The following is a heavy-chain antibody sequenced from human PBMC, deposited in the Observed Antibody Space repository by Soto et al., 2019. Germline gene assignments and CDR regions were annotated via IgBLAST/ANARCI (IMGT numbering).Heavy chain of an antibody. D-gene: IGHD5-12*01. CDR2: INHSGST. Sequence: SETLSLTCAVYGGSFSGHYWSWIRQPPGKGLGWIGEINHSGSTNYNPSLKSRVTISVDTSKNQFSLKLSSVTAADTAVYYCANRAHGYYFDYWGQGTLVTVSS. V-gene: IGHV4-34*01. CDR3: ANRAHGYYFDY. J-gene: IGHJ4*02. CDR1: GGSFSGHY.